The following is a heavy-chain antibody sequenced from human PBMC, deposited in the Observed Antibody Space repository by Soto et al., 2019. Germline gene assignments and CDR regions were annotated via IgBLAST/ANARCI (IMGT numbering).Heavy chain of an antibody. V-gene: IGHV4-59*08. Sequence: SETLSLTCTVSGGSISSYYWSWIRQPPGKGLEWIGYIYCSGSTNYNPSLKSRVTISVDTSKNQFSLKLSSVTAADTAVYYCARGSKHSSGNWFDPWGQGTLVTVSS. CDR2: IYCSGST. CDR1: GGSISSYY. J-gene: IGHJ5*02. CDR3: ARGSKHSSGNWFDP. D-gene: IGHD6-25*01.